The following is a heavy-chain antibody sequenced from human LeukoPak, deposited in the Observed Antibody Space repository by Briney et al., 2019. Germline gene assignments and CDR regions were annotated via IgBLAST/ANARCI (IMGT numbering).Heavy chain of an antibody. J-gene: IGHJ4*02. CDR1: GFTFSDYY. Sequence: GGSLRLSCAASGFTFSDYYMSWVRQAPGKGLEWVSSISFSGDNRGDNTYYADSVRGRFSISRDNSKNTLYLQMNSLRAEDTAVYYCARYSSSWYDGGTYYFDYWGQGTLVTVSS. V-gene: IGHV3-23*01. CDR3: ARYSSSWYDGGTYYFDY. CDR2: ISFSGDNRGDNT. D-gene: IGHD6-13*01.